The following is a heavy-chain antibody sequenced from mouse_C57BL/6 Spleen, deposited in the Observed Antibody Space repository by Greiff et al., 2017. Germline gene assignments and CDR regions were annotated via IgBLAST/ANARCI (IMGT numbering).Heavy chain of an antibody. CDR3: FTTVVATPSWFAY. V-gene: IGHV1-64*01. J-gene: IGHJ3*01. CDR2: IHPNSGST. Sequence: QVQLQQPGAELVKPGASVKLSCKASGYTFTSYWMHWVKQRPGQGLEWIGMIHPNSGSTNYNEKFKSKATLTVDKSSSTAYMQLSSLTSEDSAVYYCFTTVVATPSWFAYWGQGTLVTVSA. D-gene: IGHD1-1*01. CDR1: GYTFTSYW.